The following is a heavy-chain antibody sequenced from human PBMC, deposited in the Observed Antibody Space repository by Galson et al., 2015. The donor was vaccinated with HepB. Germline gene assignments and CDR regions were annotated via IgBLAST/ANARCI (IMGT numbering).Heavy chain of an antibody. CDR1: GFTFSNYA. CDR2: IRNDGGST. D-gene: IGHD6-19*01. V-gene: IGHV3-23*01. CDR3: ARSTRRVPGYF. Sequence: SLRLSCAASGFTFSNYALPWVRQAPGKGLEWVAAIRNDGGSTYYADSVKGRFTISRHSSKNMVSLHKNCQRAGHTAGSFCARSTRRVPGYF. J-gene: IGHJ4*03.